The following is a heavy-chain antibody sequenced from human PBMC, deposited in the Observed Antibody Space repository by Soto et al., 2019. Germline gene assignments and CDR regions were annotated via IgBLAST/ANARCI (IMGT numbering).Heavy chain of an antibody. CDR3: ARDSAAGDH. Sequence: QVQLVQSGAEVKKPGASLKVSCRTSGYTFTHYYIHWVRQAPGQGLEWLGIINPASGSTNYAQDFQGRVTLTMDTSTTTVYMELSGLRAEDTAIFYCARDSAAGDHWGQGTLVTVSS. V-gene: IGHV1-46*01. CDR1: GYTFTHYY. CDR2: INPASGST. J-gene: IGHJ4*02. D-gene: IGHD6-13*01.